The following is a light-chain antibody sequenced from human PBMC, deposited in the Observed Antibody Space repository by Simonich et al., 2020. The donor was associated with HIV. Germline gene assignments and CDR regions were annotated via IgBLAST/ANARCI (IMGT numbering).Light chain of an antibody. CDR3: QSYDSSLSGSWV. CDR2: GNS. CDR1: SSNIGAGYD. Sequence: QSVLTQPPSVSGAPGQRVTISCTGSSSNIGAGYDVHWYQQLPGTAPKLLLYGNSKRPSGVPDRFSGSKSGPSASLAITGLQAEDEADYYCQSYDSSLSGSWVFGGGTKLTVL. V-gene: IGLV1-40*01. J-gene: IGLJ3*02.